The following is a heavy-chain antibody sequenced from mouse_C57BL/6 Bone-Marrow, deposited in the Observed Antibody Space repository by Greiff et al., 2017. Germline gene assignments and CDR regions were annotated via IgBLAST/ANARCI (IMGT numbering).Heavy chain of an antibody. CDR3: ARSGYYYGSSPVYFDY. CDR2: INPGSGGT. Sequence: QVQLKQSGAELVRPGTSVKGSCKASGYAFTNYLIEWVKQRPGQGLEWIGVINPGSGGTNYNEKFKGKATLTADKSSSTAYVQLSSLTSEDSAVYFWARSGYYYGSSPVYFDYWGQGTTLTVSS. CDR1: GYAFTNYL. D-gene: IGHD1-1*01. J-gene: IGHJ2*01. V-gene: IGHV1-54*01.